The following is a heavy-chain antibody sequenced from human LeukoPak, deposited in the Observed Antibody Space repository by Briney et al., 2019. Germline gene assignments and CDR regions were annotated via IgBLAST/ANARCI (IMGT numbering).Heavy chain of an antibody. D-gene: IGHD4-17*01. Sequence: GGSLRLSCAASGFTFSSYGMHWVRQAPGKGLEWVAFIRYDGSNKYYADSVKGRFTISRDNSKNTLYLQMNSLRAEDTAVYYCAKNIKRGAVTTGDYYMDVWGKGTTVTVSS. CDR3: AKNIKRGAVTTGDYYMDV. V-gene: IGHV3-30*02. CDR1: GFTFSSYG. J-gene: IGHJ6*03. CDR2: IRYDGSNK.